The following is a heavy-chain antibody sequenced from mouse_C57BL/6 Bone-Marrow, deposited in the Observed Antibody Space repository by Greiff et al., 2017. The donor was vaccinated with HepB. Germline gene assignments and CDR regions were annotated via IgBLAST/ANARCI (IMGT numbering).Heavy chain of an antibody. CDR3: ARRGDYDYDEGDYFDY. V-gene: IGHV1-53*01. CDR2: INPSNGGT. J-gene: IGHJ2*01. D-gene: IGHD2-4*01. Sequence: VQLQQSGTELVKPGASVKLSCKASGYTFTSYWMHWVKQRPGQGLEWIGNINPSNGGTNYNEKFKSKATLTVDKSSSTAYMQLSSLTSEDSAVYYCARRGDYDYDEGDYFDYWGQGTTLTVSS. CDR1: GYTFTSYW.